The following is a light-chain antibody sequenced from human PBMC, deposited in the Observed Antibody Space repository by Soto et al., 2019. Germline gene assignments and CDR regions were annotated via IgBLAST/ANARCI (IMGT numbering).Light chain of an antibody. J-gene: IGKJ1*01. Sequence: DIVMTQTPLSSPVTLGQPASISCRSSQSLVHTDGNTYLSWLQQRPGQPPRLLIYKISNRFSGVQDRFSGNGAGTDFTLKISSLQPEDFATYYCLQHNSYPRTFGQGTKVDIK. CDR1: QSLVHTDGNTY. CDR3: LQHNSYPRT. V-gene: IGKV2-24*01. CDR2: KIS.